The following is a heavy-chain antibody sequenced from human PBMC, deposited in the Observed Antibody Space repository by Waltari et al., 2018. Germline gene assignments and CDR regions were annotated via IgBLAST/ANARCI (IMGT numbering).Heavy chain of an antibody. CDR1: GGSFSGYY. J-gene: IGHJ3*02. Sequence: QVQLQQWGAGLLKPSETLSLTCAVYGGSFSGYYWSWIRQPPGKGLEWIGEINHSGSTNYTPARKSRVTISVDTSKNQFSLKLSSVTAADTAVYYCARGGDDAAYCGGDCYSLDAFDIWGQGTMVTVSS. CDR2: INHSGST. V-gene: IGHV4-34*01. CDR3: ARGGDDAAYCGGDCYSLDAFDI. D-gene: IGHD2-21*01.